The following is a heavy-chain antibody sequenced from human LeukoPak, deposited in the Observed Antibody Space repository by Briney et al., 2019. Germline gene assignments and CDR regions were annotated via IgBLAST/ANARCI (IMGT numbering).Heavy chain of an antibody. CDR3: ARDLGPGPISGYRRGRFYHAMDV. CDR1: GFTFSTYA. CDR2: ISYDGSNK. D-gene: IGHD3-22*01. Sequence: GGSLRLSCAASGFTFSTYAMSWVRQAPGKGLEWVAVISYDGSNKYYADSVKGRFTISRDNSKNTLYLQMNSLRAEDTAVYYCARDLGPGPISGYRRGRFYHAMDVWGQGTTVTVSS. V-gene: IGHV3-30-3*01. J-gene: IGHJ6*02.